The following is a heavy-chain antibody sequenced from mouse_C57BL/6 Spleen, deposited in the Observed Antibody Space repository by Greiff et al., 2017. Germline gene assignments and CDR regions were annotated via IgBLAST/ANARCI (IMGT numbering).Heavy chain of an antibody. V-gene: IGHV1-72*01. D-gene: IGHD1-1*01. CDR3: AREKEVYYGSSYDWYFDV. CDR1: GYTFTSYW. CDR2: IDPNSGGT. Sequence: QVQLHQPGAELVKPGASVKLSCKASGYTFTSYWMHWVKQRPGRGLEWIGRIDPNSGGTKYNEKFKSKATLTVDKPSSTAYMQLSSLTSEDSAVYYCAREKEVYYGSSYDWYFDVWGTGTTVTVSS. J-gene: IGHJ1*03.